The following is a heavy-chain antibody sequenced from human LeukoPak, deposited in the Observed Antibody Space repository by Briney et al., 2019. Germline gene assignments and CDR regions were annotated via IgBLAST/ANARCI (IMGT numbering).Heavy chain of an antibody. CDR2: ISSSSSTI. V-gene: IGHV3-48*04. CDR3: ARDPYYYDSSGYYWNNWFDP. Sequence: PGGSLRLSCAASGFTFSSYSMNWVRQAPGKGLEWVSYISSSSSTIYYADSVKGRFTISRDNAKNSLYLQMNSLRAEDTAVYCCARDPYYYDSSGYYWNNWFDPWGQGTLVTVSS. J-gene: IGHJ5*02. CDR1: GFTFSSYS. D-gene: IGHD3-22*01.